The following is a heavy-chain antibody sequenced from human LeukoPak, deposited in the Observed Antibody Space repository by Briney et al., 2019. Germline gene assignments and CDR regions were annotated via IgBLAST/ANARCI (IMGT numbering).Heavy chain of an antibody. Sequence: SLTLSCAASGFTFDDYAMHWVRQAPGKGLEWVSGISWSSGSICYADSVKGRFTISRDNAKNSLYLQMNSLRAEDTALYYCAKDRSLYGDYDYFDYWGQGTLVTVSS. J-gene: IGHJ4*02. CDR1: GFTFDDYA. V-gene: IGHV3-9*01. CDR3: AKDRSLYGDYDYFDY. D-gene: IGHD4-17*01. CDR2: ISWSSGSI.